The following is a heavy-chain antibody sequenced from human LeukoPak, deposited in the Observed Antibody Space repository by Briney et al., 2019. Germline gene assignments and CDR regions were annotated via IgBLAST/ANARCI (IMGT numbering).Heavy chain of an antibody. D-gene: IGHD4-23*01. J-gene: IGHJ4*02. Sequence: GGSLRLSCAASGFTFSSYWMHWVRQAPGKGLVWVSRIKSDGSSIMYADSVKGRFTISRDNAKSTLYLQMNSLRAEDTAVYYCARDLDFGGYSNFDYWGQGTMVTVSS. CDR3: ARDLDFGGYSNFDY. CDR1: GFTFSSYW. V-gene: IGHV3-74*03. CDR2: IKSDGSSI.